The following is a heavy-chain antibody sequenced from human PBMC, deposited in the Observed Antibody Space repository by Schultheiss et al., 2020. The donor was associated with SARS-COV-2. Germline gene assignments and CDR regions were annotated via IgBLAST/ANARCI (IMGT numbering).Heavy chain of an antibody. D-gene: IGHD3-22*01. CDR1: GFTFSSYA. J-gene: IGHJ4*02. V-gene: IGHV3-23*01. Sequence: GGSLRLSCAASGFTFSSYAMSWVRQAPGKGLEWVSAISGSGGSTYYADSVKGRFTISRDNSKNSLYLQMNSLRAEDTAVYYCARDAVDYDRSGLDFWGQGSLVTVSS. CDR3: ARDAVDYDRSGLDF. CDR2: ISGSGGST.